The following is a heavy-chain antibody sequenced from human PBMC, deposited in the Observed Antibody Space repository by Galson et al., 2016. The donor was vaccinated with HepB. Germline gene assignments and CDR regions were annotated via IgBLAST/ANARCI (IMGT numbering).Heavy chain of an antibody. D-gene: IGHD1-1*01. Sequence: QSGAEVTKPGESLRLSCKASGYSFTSYWIHWVRQMPGKGLEWMGAIDPTDSNTNYSPSFQGHVTLSADKSVNTAYLQWSHLKASDTAPYYCARAYNWDDEDSGLDVWGQGTSVTVSS. CDR2: IDPTDSNT. CDR3: ARAYNWDDEDSGLDV. CDR1: GYSFTSYW. V-gene: IGHV5-10-1*01. J-gene: IGHJ6*02.